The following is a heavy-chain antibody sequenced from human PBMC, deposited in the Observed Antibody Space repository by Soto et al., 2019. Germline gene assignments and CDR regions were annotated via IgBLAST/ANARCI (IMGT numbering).Heavy chain of an antibody. CDR1: GFTLSTYW. CDR3: ARGIKNYYGVDV. J-gene: IGHJ6*02. V-gene: IGHV3-74*01. CDR2: INSDGSST. Sequence: GALRLSCAASGFTLSTYWMHWVRQAQGKGLVWVSRINSDGSSTSYADSVKGRFTISRDNAKNTLYLQMNSLRAEDTAVYYCARGIKNYYGVDVWGQGTTVTVSS.